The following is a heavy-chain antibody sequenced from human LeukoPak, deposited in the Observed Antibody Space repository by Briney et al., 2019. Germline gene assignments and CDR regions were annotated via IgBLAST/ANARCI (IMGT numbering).Heavy chain of an antibody. D-gene: IGHD2-2*01. Sequence: PSETLSLTCTVSGGSISSGGYYWSWIRQHPGKGLEWIGYIYYSGSTYYNPSLKSRVTISVDTSKNQFSLKLSSVTAADTAVYYCARGRKIVVVPAATHSSSWYRVQEFDYWGQGTLVTVSS. CDR2: IYYSGST. V-gene: IGHV4-31*03. J-gene: IGHJ4*02. CDR1: GGSISSGGYY. CDR3: ARGRKIVVVPAATHSSSWYRVQEFDY.